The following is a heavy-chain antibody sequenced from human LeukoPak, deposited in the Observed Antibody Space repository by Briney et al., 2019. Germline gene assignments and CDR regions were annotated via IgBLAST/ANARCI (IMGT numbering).Heavy chain of an antibody. CDR1: GGSISSCY. J-gene: IGHJ5*02. V-gene: IGHV4-34*01. CDR3: ARVCGCIAPSSCSTWFHP. CDR2: INHSGST. Sequence: PSETLSLTCTVSGGSISSCYWSWIRQPPGKGLEWSGEINHSGSTNYNPSLKSRVTISVDTSKNQFSLKLSSVTAADTAVHYCARVCGCIAPSSCSTWFHPWGQGTLVTVP. D-gene: IGHD6-13*01.